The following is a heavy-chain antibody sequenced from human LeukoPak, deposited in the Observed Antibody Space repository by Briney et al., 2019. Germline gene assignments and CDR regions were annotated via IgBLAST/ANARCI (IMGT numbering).Heavy chain of an antibody. CDR3: PKDAKYYDFWSGSDYYYGMDV. V-gene: IGHV3-9*01. J-gene: IGHJ6*02. CDR2: ISWNSGSI. D-gene: IGHD3-3*01. CDR1: GFTFDDYA. Sequence: PGGSLRLSCAASGFTFDDYAMHWVRRAPGKGLGWVSGISWNSGSIGYADSVKGRFTISRDNAKNSLYLQIKTLRAEDTALYSCPKDAKYYDFWSGSDYYYGMDVWGHGTTVTVS.